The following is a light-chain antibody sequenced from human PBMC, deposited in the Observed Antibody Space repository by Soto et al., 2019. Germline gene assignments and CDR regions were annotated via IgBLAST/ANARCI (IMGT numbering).Light chain of an antibody. CDR3: QSYDSSLSHYV. CDR2: GNN. J-gene: IGLJ1*01. Sequence: QSVLTQPPSVSGAPGQRVTISCTGSNSDIGAGYDVHWYQQLPGTAPKLLIYGNNNRPSGVPDRFSGSMSDTSASLAITGLRAEDEADYYCQSYDSSLSHYVFGTGTKVTVL. V-gene: IGLV1-40*01. CDR1: NSDIGAGYD.